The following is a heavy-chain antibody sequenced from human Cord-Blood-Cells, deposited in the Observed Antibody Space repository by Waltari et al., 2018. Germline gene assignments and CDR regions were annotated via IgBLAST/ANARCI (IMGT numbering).Heavy chain of an antibody. CDR2: IYLVDSDT. J-gene: IGHJ3*02. CDR1: GYSFTSYW. CDR3: ARLFRYNWNDLRGAFDI. D-gene: IGHD1-1*01. V-gene: IGHV5-51*01. Sequence: EVQLVQSGAEVKKPGESLKISCKGSGYSFTSYWIGWVRPMPGKGLEWMGVIYLVDSDTRDSPYVQGQAAISADKSISTAYLQWSSLKASDTAMYYCARLFRYNWNDLRGAFDIWGQGTMVTVSS.